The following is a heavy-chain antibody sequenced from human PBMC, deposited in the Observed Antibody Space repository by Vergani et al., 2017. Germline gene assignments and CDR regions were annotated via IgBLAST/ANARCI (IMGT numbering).Heavy chain of an antibody. V-gene: IGHV4-4*08. D-gene: IGHD1-26*01. J-gene: IGHJ5*02. Sequence: QVQLQESGPGLVKPSETLSLTCTVSGGPISSYYWSWIRQPPGKGLEWIGYIYTSGSTNYNHSLKSRVTMSIDTSKNQFSLKLSTVTAADTAVYYCARDASYGRFDPWGQGTLVTVSS. CDR2: IYTSGST. CDR3: ARDASYGRFDP. CDR1: GGPISSYY.